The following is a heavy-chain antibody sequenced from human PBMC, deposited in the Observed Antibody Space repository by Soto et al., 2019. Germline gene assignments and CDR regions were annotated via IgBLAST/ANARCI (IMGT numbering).Heavy chain of an antibody. Sequence: GASVKISCKASGGTFGSDAITWVRQAPGQGLEWVGRIIPIFGTTNYAQNLQGRVTISADKSTLTSYMELHSLTSGDTALYYCARDRTDSGYYTNWLDPWGQGTQVTAPQ. CDR1: GGTFGSDA. CDR3: ARDRTDSGYYTNWLDP. J-gene: IGHJ5*02. V-gene: IGHV1-69*06. D-gene: IGHD3-22*01. CDR2: IIPIFGTT.